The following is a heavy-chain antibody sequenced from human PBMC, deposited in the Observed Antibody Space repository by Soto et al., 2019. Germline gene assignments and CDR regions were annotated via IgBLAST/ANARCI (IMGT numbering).Heavy chain of an antibody. CDR1: GFTFSDXS. J-gene: IGHJ4*02. CDR2: ISSSGSTI. V-gene: IGHV3-11*01. D-gene: IGHD1-1*01. Sequence: LXLXCAASGFTFSDXSMSWSRQAPGKGLECVSYISSSGSTIYYAYSVKGRFNISRDNAKNSLYMQMNSLRAEDTAVYYCSSETNYWGQVTLGTVS. CDR3: SSETNY.